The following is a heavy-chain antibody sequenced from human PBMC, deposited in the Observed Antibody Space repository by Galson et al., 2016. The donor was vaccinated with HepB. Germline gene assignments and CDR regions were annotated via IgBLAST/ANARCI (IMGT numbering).Heavy chain of an antibody. CDR3: ARHTFHFDY. CDR2: ISPGDLDI. V-gene: IGHV5-51*01. CDR1: GYKFAKYW. Sequence: SGAEVKKPGESLKISCKGSGYKFAKYWIGWVRQMPGKGLEGMGIISPGDLDIKYSPPFPGLVTISVDKSTSTVYLQWSSLKASDTAMYYCARHTFHFDYWGQGTQVTGSS. J-gene: IGHJ4*02.